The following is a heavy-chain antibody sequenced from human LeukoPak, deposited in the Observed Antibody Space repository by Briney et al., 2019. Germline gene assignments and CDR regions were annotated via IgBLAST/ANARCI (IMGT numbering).Heavy chain of an antibody. J-gene: IGHJ4*02. CDR3: ARDHAGSGRAFDY. V-gene: IGHV3-30*03. CDR1: GFTFSTYG. D-gene: IGHD2-15*01. CDR2: LSSGGINK. Sequence: GGSLRLSCAASGFTFSTYGIHWVRQAPGKGLEWVGLLSSGGINKHYADSVKGRFIISRDNSMNTLYLQMNSLGVEDTAVYYCARDHAGSGRAFDYWGQGTLVTVSS.